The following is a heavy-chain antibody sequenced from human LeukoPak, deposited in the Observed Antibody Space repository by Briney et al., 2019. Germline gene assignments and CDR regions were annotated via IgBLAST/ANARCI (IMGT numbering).Heavy chain of an antibody. CDR1: GYTFASYA. CDR2: ISAYNGNT. J-gene: IGHJ6*03. CDR3: AAGYSSGWPAYYYYMDV. D-gene: IGHD6-19*01. Sequence: GASVKVSYKASGYTFASYAMNWVRQAPGQGLEWMGWISAYNGNTNYAQKLQGRVTMTTDTSTSTAYMELRSLRSDDTAVYYCAAGYSSGWPAYYYYMDVWGKGTTVTVSS. V-gene: IGHV1-18*01.